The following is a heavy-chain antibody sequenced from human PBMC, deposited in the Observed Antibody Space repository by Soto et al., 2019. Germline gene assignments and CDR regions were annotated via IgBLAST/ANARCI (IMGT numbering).Heavy chain of an antibody. D-gene: IGHD3-10*01. CDR1: GYTFTSYD. CDR2: MNPNSGNT. J-gene: IGHJ5*02. V-gene: IGHV1-8*01. Sequence: GASVKVSCKASGYTFTSYDINWVRQATGQGLEWMGWMNPNSGNTGYAQKFQGRVTMTRNTSISTAYMELSSLRSEDTAVYYCARGAYGSGSYYRYWFDPWGQGTLVTVSS. CDR3: ARGAYGSGSYYRYWFDP.